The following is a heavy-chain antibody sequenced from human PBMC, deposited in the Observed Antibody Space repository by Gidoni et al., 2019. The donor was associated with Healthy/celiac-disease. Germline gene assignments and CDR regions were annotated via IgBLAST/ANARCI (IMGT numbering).Heavy chain of an antibody. CDR3: ARAQLYGSDTSPAY. J-gene: IGHJ4*02. CDR1: GGSIRSYY. Sequence: QVQLQESGPGLVKPSANLSLTCPVAGGSIRSYYRRWVRQTPGKGLEWIGYIYYSGSTNYNPSLKSRVTISVDTSKNQFSLKLSSVTAADTAVYYCARAQLYGSDTSPAYWGQGTLVTVSS. D-gene: IGHD3-10*01. V-gene: IGHV4-59*01. CDR2: IYYSGST.